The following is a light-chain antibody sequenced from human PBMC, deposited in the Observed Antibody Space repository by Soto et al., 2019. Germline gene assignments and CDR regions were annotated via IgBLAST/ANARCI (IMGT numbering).Light chain of an antibody. CDR3: QQSYSSPLT. CDR2: DAT. V-gene: IGKV1-39*01. J-gene: IGKJ4*01. CDR1: QSVTTY. Sequence: DIQMTQSPASLSASIGDRGTITCRASQSVTTYLNWYQQKPGKAPKILIYDATNLQSGVPSRFSGSGSGTEFTLTISSLQPEDFAIYYCQQSYSSPLTFGGGTRVEIK.